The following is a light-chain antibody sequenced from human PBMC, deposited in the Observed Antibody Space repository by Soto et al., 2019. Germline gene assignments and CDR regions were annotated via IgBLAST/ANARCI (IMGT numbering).Light chain of an antibody. J-gene: IGKJ2*01. CDR2: AAS. CDR3: QQINIYPYT. CDR1: QVITNH. Sequence: DIQLTQSPSFLSASVGDRVTITCRDSQVITNHLAWYHKKPGKAPKLLIYAASTLQSGVPSRFSGSGYGTEFSLTISSLQPEDFAAYYGQQINIYPYTFGQGTKLEIK. V-gene: IGKV1-9*01.